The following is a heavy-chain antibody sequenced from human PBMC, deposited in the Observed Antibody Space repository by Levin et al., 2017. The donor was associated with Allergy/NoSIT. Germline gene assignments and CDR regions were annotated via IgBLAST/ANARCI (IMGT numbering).Heavy chain of an antibody. J-gene: IGHJ4*02. CDR3: ARGSIAGAGTPDN. D-gene: IGHD6-13*01. CDR2: IKKDGSDK. Sequence: GESLKISCAASGFTFSNYWMTWVRQAPGKGLEWVANIKKDGSDKYYVDLVKGRFTISRDNAQNSLFLQMNSLRAEDTAVYYCARGSIAGAGTPDNWGQGTLVTVSS. V-gene: IGHV3-7*04. CDR1: GFTFSNYW.